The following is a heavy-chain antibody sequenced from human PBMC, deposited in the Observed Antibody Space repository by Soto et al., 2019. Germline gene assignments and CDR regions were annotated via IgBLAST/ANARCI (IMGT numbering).Heavy chain of an antibody. CDR2: IYSGGST. V-gene: IGHV3-66*01. J-gene: IGHJ4*02. D-gene: IGHD3-10*01. Sequence: EVQLVESGGGLVQPGGSLRLSCAASGFTVSSNYMSWVRQAPGKGLEWVSVIYSGGSTYYADSVKGRFTISRDNSKNTLYLQMNSLRAEDTAVYYCARGMFYGSGSYYHPSPFDYWGQGTLVTVSS. CDR1: GFTVSSNY. CDR3: ARGMFYGSGSYYHPSPFDY.